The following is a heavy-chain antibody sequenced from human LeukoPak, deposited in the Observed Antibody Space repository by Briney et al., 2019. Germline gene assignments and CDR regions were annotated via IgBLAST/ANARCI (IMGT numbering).Heavy chain of an antibody. D-gene: IGHD6-13*01. Sequence: SETLSLTWTVSGGSINSYYWSWIRQPPGKGLEWIGYVYYNGNINYNPSFKSRVTISVETSKNQFSLKLSCVTAADTAVYYCARDGGSSWPHQYGLDVWGQGTAVTVFS. J-gene: IGHJ6*02. CDR1: GGSINSYY. CDR3: ARDGGSSWPHQYGLDV. CDR2: VYYNGNI. V-gene: IGHV4-59*01.